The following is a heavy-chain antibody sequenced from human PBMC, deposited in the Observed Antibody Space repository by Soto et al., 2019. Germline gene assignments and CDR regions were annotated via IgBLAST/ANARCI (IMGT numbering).Heavy chain of an antibody. V-gene: IGHV4-34*01. CDR2: INHSGST. CDR1: GGSFSGYY. CDR3: ARTKVVTAILGFDY. D-gene: IGHD2-21*02. J-gene: IGHJ4*02. Sequence: KTSETLSLTCAVYGGSFSGYYWSWIRQPPGKGLEWIGEINHSGSTNYNPSLKSRVTISVDTSKNQFSLKLSSVTAADTAVYYCARTKVVTAILGFDYWGQGTLVTVSS.